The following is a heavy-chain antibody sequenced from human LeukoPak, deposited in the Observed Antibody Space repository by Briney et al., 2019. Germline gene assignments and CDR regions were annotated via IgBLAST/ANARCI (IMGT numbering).Heavy chain of an antibody. D-gene: IGHD3-10*01. CDR2: INWNGGST. V-gene: IGHV3-20*04. CDR3: ARDLIGYYGSGSYYNAPGPEDY. J-gene: IGHJ4*02. CDR1: GFTFDDYG. Sequence: GGSLRLSCAASGFTFDDYGMSWVRQAPGKGLEWVSGINWNGGSTGYADSVKGRFTISRDNAKNSLYLQMNSLRAEDTALYYCARDLIGYYGSGSYYNAPGPEDYWGQGTLVTVSS.